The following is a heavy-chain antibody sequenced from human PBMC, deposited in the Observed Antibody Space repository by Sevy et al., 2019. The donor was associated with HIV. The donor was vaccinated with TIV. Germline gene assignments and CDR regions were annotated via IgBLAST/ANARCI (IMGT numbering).Heavy chain of an antibody. CDR3: ARMGEEGVVPAARSTYYYYGMDV. CDR1: GFTFSSYA. V-gene: IGHV3-30-3*01. J-gene: IGHJ6*02. D-gene: IGHD2-2*01. Sequence: GGSLRLSCAASGFTFSSYAMHWVRQAPGKGLEWVAVISYDGSNKYYADSVKGRITISRDNSKNTLYLQMNSLRAEDTAVDYCARMGEEGVVPAARSTYYYYGMDVWGQGTTVTVSS. CDR2: ISYDGSNK.